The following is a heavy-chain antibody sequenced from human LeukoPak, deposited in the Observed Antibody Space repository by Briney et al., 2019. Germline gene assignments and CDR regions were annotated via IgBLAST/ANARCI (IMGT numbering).Heavy chain of an antibody. J-gene: IGHJ4*02. CDR3: ARVHKYCSGSSCNDY. CDR2: ISAYSGNI. D-gene: IGHD2-15*01. V-gene: IGHV1-18*01. CDR1: GYTFTDYG. Sequence: ASVKVSCKASGYTFTDYGVSWVRQAPGQGLEWMGWISAYSGNIDYAQRFQGRVIMTTDTSTSTGYMELRSLRPDDTAVYYCARVHKYCSGSSCNDYWGQETLVTVSS.